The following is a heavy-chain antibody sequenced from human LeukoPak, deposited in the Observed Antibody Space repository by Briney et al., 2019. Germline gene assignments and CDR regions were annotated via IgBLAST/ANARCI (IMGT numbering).Heavy chain of an antibody. CDR1: GYTFTRYG. J-gene: IGHJ3*02. Sequence: ASVKVSCKASGYTFTRYGIIWVRQAPGQGLEWMGWISAYNGNTNYEQKLQGRVTMTTDTSTSTAYMELRSLRSDDTAVYYCARSFTMVRGVIITGNAFDIWGQGTMVTVSS. D-gene: IGHD3-10*01. CDR3: ARSFTMVRGVIITGNAFDI. V-gene: IGHV1-18*01. CDR2: ISAYNGNT.